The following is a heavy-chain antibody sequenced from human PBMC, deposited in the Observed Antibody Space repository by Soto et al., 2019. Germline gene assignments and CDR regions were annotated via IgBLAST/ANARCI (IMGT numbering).Heavy chain of an antibody. CDR3: ARGGYYYDSSGWDPVY. J-gene: IGHJ4*02. CDR2: ISYDGSNK. Sequence: QVQLVESGGGVVQPGRSLRLSCAASGFTFSSYAMHWVRQAPGKGLEWVAVISYDGSNKYYADSVKGRFTISRDNSKNXLYLQMNSLRAEDTAVYYCARGGYYYDSSGWDPVYWGQGTLVTVSS. V-gene: IGHV3-30-3*01. D-gene: IGHD3-22*01. CDR1: GFTFSSYA.